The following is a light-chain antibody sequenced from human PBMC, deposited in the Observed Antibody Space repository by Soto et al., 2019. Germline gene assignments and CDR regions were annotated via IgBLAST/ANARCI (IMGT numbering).Light chain of an antibody. CDR1: SSDVGGYKY. CDR3: NSYTTCSTYV. J-gene: IGLJ1*01. Sequence: QSALTQPASVSASPGQSSTISCTGTSSDVGGYKYVSWYQQLPGKAPKLILYEVANRPSGVSNRFSGSKSGNTASLTISGLQAEDEADYYCNSYTTCSTYVFCTDTRVTV. CDR2: EVA. V-gene: IGLV2-14*01.